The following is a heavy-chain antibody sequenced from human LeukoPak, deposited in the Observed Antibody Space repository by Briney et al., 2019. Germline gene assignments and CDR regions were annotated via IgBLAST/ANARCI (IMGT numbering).Heavy chain of an antibody. CDR2: IYYSGST. CDR3: ARDRGNYYDSSGYYPAYYFDY. CDR1: GGSISSYY. Sequence: PSETLSLTCTVSGGSISSYYWSWLRQPPGKGLEWIGYIYYSGSTNYSPSLKSRVTISVDTSKNQFSLKLSSVTAADTAVYYCARDRGNYYDSSGYYPAYYFDYWGQGTLVTVSS. V-gene: IGHV4-59*01. D-gene: IGHD3-22*01. J-gene: IGHJ4*02.